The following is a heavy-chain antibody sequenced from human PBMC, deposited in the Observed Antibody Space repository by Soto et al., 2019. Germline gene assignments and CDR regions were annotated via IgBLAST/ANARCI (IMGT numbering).Heavy chain of an antibody. V-gene: IGHV4-59*01. CDR3: ARDLWGYCGTDCYPLDV. J-gene: IGHJ6*02. Sequence: SETLSLTCTVSGGSISGYYWSWIRQPPGKGLEWIGYMYNTGSTVYNPSFKSRVTISVDTSKSQFSLRLNSVTAADTAVYYCARDLWGYCGTDCYPLDVWGQGTTVTVSS. CDR1: GGSISGYY. D-gene: IGHD2-21*02. CDR2: MYNTGST.